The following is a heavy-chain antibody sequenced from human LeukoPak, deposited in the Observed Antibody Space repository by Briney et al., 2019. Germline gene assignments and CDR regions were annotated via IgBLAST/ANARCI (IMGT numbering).Heavy chain of an antibody. CDR3: ARDARGYSYIDY. Sequence: SETLSLTCTVSGGSISSSSYCCSWIRQPPGKGLEWIAYIYYSGSTNYNPSLKSRVTISVDTSKNQFSLKLSSVTAADTAVYYCARDARGYSYIDYWGQGTLVTVSS. V-gene: IGHV4-61*01. CDR2: IYYSGST. CDR1: GGSISSSSYC. D-gene: IGHD5-18*01. J-gene: IGHJ4*02.